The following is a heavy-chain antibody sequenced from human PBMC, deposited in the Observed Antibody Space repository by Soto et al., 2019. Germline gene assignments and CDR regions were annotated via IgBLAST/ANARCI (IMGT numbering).Heavy chain of an antibody. J-gene: IGHJ5*02. Sequence: SQTLSLTCAISGDSVSSNSAAWNWIRQSPSRGLEWLGRTYYRSKWYNDCAVSVKSRITINPDTSKNQFSLKLSSVTAADTAVYYCTRGYSYGYLGWFDPWGQGTLVTVSS. V-gene: IGHV6-1*01. D-gene: IGHD5-18*01. CDR3: TRGYSYGYLGWFDP. CDR2: TYYRSKWYN. CDR1: GDSVSSNSAA.